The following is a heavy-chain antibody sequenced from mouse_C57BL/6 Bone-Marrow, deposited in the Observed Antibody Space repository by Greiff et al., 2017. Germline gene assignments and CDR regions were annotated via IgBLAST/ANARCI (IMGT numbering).Heavy chain of an antibody. D-gene: IGHD2-1*01. CDR2: IYPRSGNT. J-gene: IGHJ3*01. Sequence: VQLLQSGAGLARPGASVKLSCEASGYTFTSYGISWVRQGTGQGLEWIGEIYPRSGNTYYNEKFKGKATLTADKSSSTAYMELRSLTSEDSAVYFCAKLYYGNYPFAYWGQGTLVTVSA. CDR1: GYTFTSYG. CDR3: AKLYYGNYPFAY. V-gene: IGHV1-81*01.